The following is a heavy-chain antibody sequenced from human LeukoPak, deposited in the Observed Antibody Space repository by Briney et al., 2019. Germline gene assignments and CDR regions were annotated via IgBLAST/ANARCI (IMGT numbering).Heavy chain of an antibody. D-gene: IGHD3-3*01. Sequence: SETLSLTCTVSGGSISSYYWSWIRQPPGKGLEWIGSIYYSGSTYYNPSLKSRVTISVDTSKNQFSLKLSSVTAADTAVYYCATLFFGWGQGTLVTVSS. CDR2: IYYSGST. V-gene: IGHV4-59*05. CDR3: ATLFFG. J-gene: IGHJ4*02. CDR1: GGSISSYY.